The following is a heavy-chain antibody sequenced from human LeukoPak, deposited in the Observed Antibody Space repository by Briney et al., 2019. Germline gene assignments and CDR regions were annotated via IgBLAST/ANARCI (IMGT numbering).Heavy chain of an antibody. D-gene: IGHD3-10*01. J-gene: IGHJ6*03. CDR3: ARVNYYGSGSYYNSEYYYYYYYMDV. Sequence: PSETLSLTCTVSGGSISSSSYYWGWIRQPPGKGLEWIGSIYYSGSTYYNPSLKSRVTISVDTSKNQFSLKLSSVTAADTAVYYCARVNYYGSGSYYNSEYYYYYYYMDVWGKGTTVTVSS. CDR1: GGSISSSSYY. V-gene: IGHV4-39*07. CDR2: IYYSGST.